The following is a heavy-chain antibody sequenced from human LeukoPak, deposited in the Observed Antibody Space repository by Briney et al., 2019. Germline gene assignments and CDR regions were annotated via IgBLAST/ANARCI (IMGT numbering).Heavy chain of an antibody. Sequence: GGSLRLSCAASGFTFSSYAMSWVRQAPGKGLEWVSYISSSSSTIYYADSVKGRFTISRDNAKNSLYLQMNSLRAEDTAVYYCAREYSSGWYGRYFDYWGQGTLVTVSS. CDR2: ISSSSSTI. J-gene: IGHJ4*02. D-gene: IGHD6-19*01. V-gene: IGHV3-48*01. CDR3: AREYSSGWYGRYFDY. CDR1: GFTFSSYA.